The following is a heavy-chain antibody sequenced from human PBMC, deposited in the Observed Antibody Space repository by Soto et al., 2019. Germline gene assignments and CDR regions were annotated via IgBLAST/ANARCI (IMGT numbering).Heavy chain of an antibody. J-gene: IGHJ4*02. CDR2: INPNSGGT. D-gene: IGHD6-19*01. Sequence: QVQLVQSGAEVKKPGASVKVSCKASGYTFTGYYMHWVRQAPGQGLEWMGWINPNSGGTNYAQKFQGRVTMTRDTSISTAYMELRSLRSDDTAVYYCARSFAGYSSSPTDFDYWGQGTLVTVSS. CDR3: ARSFAGYSSSPTDFDY. CDR1: GYTFTGYY. V-gene: IGHV1-2*02.